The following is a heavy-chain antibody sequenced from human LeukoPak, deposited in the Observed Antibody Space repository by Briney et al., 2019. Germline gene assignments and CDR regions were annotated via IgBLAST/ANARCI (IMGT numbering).Heavy chain of an antibody. CDR1: GLTFSNAW. J-gene: IGHJ4*02. D-gene: IGHD1-14*01. V-gene: IGHV3-15*01. CDR2: IKRKSDGGAT. Sequence: GGSLRLSCAASGLTFSNAWMSWVRQAPGKGLEWVGRIKRKSDGGATDYAAPVKGRFTISRDDSKNTLYLQMNSLKSEDTAVYYCTTELDVRPNHYWGQGTLVTVSS. CDR3: TTELDVRPNHY.